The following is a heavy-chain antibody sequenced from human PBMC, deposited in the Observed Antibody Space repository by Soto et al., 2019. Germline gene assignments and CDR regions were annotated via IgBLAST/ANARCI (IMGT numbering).Heavy chain of an antibody. CDR1: GFTFSSYS. V-gene: IGHV3-21*01. J-gene: IGHJ4*02. CDR2: ISSSSSYI. D-gene: IGHD5-12*01. Sequence: GGSLRLSCAASGFTFSSYSMNWVRQAPGKGLEWVSSISSSSSYIYYTDSVKGRFTISRDNAKNSLYLQMNSLRAEDTAVYYCARGPPRRDGYNVRGYYFDYWGQGTLVTVSS. CDR3: ARGPPRRDGYNVRGYYFDY.